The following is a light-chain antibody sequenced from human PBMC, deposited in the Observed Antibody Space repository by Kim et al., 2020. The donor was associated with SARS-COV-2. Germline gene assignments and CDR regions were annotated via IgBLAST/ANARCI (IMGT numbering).Light chain of an antibody. CDR3: ETWDSNIWV. J-gene: IGLJ3*02. CDR2: LEGSGSY. CDR1: SGHSSYI. V-gene: IGLV4-60*03. Sequence: SVKLTCTLSSGHSSYIIAWHQQQPGKAPRYLMKLEGSGSYNKGSGVPDRFSGSSSGADRYLTISNLQSEDEADYYCETWDSNIWVFGGGTKLTVL.